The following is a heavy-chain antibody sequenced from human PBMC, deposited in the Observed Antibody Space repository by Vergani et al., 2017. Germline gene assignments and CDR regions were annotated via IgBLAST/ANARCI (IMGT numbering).Heavy chain of an antibody. D-gene: IGHD1-26*01. CDR3: AKDEKKGIVGAYY. CDR1: GFTFSSYG. V-gene: IGHV3-30*18. CDR2: ISYDGSNK. Sequence: QVQLVESGGGVVQPGRSLRLSCAASGFTFSSYGMHWVRQAPGKGLEWVAVISYDGSNKYYADSVKGRFTISRDNSKNTLYLQMNSLRAEDTAVYYCAKDEKKGIVGAYYWGQGTLVTVSS. J-gene: IGHJ4*02.